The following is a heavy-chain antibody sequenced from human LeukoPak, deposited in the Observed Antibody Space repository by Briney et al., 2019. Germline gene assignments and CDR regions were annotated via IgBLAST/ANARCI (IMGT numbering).Heavy chain of an antibody. J-gene: IGHJ4*02. CDR1: GGSFSGYY. CDR3: ARASKGEQDGLIGGFDY. CDR2: INHSGST. D-gene: IGHD3-16*01. Sequence: PSETLSLTCAVYGGSFSGYYWSWIRQPPGKGLEWIGEINHSGSTNYNPSLKSRVTISVDTSKNQFSLKPSSVTAADTAVYYCARASKGEQDGLIGGFDYWGQGTLVTVSS. V-gene: IGHV4-34*01.